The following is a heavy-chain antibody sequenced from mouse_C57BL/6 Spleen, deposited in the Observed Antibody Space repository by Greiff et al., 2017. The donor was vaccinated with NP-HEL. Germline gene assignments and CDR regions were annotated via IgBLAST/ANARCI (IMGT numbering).Heavy chain of an antibody. CDR1: GYSFTSYY. Sequence: QVQLQQSGPELVKPGASVKISCKASGYSFTSYYIHWVKQRPGQGLEWIGWIYPGSGNTKYNEKFKGKATLTADTSSSTAYMQLSSLTSEDSAVYYCARSPFYDGHYFDYWGQGTTLTVSS. CDR3: ARSPFYDGHYFDY. J-gene: IGHJ2*01. D-gene: IGHD2-3*01. CDR2: IYPGSGNT. V-gene: IGHV1-66*01.